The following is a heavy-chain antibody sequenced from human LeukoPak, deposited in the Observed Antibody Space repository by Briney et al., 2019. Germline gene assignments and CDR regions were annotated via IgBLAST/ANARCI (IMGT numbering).Heavy chain of an antibody. Sequence: PGGSLRLSCAASGFTFSSYSMNWVRQAPGKGLEWVSYISSSGSTTYYVDSVKGRFTISRDSAKSSLYLQMNSLRAEDTAVYYCARDVSGYYDSSGYDYWGQGTLVTVSS. J-gene: IGHJ4*02. CDR1: GFTFSSYS. D-gene: IGHD3-22*01. CDR3: ARDVSGYYDSSGYDY. V-gene: IGHV3-48*01. CDR2: ISSSGSTT.